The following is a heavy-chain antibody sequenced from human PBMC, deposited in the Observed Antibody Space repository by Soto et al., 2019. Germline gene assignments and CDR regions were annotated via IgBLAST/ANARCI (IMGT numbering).Heavy chain of an antibody. Sequence: PSETLSLTCTVSGGSISSYYWSWIRQPPGKGLEWIGYIYYSGSTNYNPSLKSRVTISVDTSKNQFSLKLSSVTAADTAVYYCAGRYVYSSSWYFDYWGQGTLVTVSS. CDR3: AGRYVYSSSWYFDY. CDR2: IYYSGST. V-gene: IGHV4-59*08. D-gene: IGHD6-13*01. J-gene: IGHJ4*02. CDR1: GGSISSYY.